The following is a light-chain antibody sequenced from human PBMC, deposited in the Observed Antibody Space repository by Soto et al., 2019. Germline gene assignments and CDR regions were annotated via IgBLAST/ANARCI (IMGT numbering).Light chain of an antibody. V-gene: IGKV1-27*01. CDR2: AAS. CDR1: QGICNA. CDR3: QKYNSAPDT. Sequence: DIKMTQCPTSLSASVGDRVTITCRPKQGICNALAWYQQKPATVPKLLIYAASTLQSGVPSRFSGSGSGTDFTLTISSLQPEDVATYYCQKYNSAPDTFGPGTKVDIK. J-gene: IGKJ3*01.